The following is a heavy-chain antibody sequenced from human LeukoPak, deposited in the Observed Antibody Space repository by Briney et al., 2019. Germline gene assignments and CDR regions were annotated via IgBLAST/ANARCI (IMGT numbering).Heavy chain of an antibody. CDR1: GGSLSSYY. Sequence: PSETLSLTCTVSGGSLSSYYWSWIRQPAGKGLEWIGRIYTSGSTNYNPSLKSRVTMSVDTSKNQFSLKLSSVTAADTAVYYCARETAYYDILTGYYTRDQFDYWGQGTLVTVSS. CDR2: IYTSGST. V-gene: IGHV4-4*07. J-gene: IGHJ4*02. CDR3: ARETAYYDILTGYYTRDQFDY. D-gene: IGHD3-9*01.